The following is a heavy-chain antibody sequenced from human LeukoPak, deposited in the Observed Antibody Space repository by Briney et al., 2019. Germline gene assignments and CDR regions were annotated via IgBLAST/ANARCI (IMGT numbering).Heavy chain of an antibody. V-gene: IGHV4-4*07. CDR3: ARDEPDYGDYVDCFDP. CDR2: IYTSGST. Sequence: SETLSLTCTVSGGSISSYYWSWIRQPAGKGLEWIGRIYTSGSTNYNPSLKSRVTMSVDTSKNQFSLKLSSVTAADTAVYYCARDEPDYGDYVDCFDPWGQGTLVTVSS. CDR1: GGSISSYY. J-gene: IGHJ5*02. D-gene: IGHD4-17*01.